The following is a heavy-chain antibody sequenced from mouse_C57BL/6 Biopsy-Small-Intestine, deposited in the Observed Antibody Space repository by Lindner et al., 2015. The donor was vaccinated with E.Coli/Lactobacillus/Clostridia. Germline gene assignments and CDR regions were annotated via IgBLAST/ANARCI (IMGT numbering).Heavy chain of an antibody. CDR1: GYTFTDYN. Sequence: VQLQESGPELVKPGASVKMSCTASGYTFTDYNMHWVKQSHGKSLEWLGYINPNNGGTTYNQKFRGKATLTVNKSSSTAYMELRSLTSDDSAVYYCASFGYDFDYWGQGTTLTVSS. V-gene: IGHV1-22*01. CDR3: ASFGYDFDY. CDR2: INPNNGGT. J-gene: IGHJ2*01.